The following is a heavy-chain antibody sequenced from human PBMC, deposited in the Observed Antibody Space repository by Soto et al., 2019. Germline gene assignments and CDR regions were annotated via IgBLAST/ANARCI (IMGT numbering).Heavy chain of an antibody. CDR3: ARNKCGGDCYPPAYYYYYGMDV. D-gene: IGHD2-21*02. J-gene: IGHJ6*02. Sequence: LRLSCAASGFTFSSYAMHWVRQAPGKGLEWVAVISYDGSNKYYADSVKGRFTISRDNSKNTLYLQMNSLRAEDTAVYYCARNKCGGDCYPPAYYYYYGMDVWGQGITVTVSS. V-gene: IGHV3-30-3*01. CDR2: ISYDGSNK. CDR1: GFTFSSYA.